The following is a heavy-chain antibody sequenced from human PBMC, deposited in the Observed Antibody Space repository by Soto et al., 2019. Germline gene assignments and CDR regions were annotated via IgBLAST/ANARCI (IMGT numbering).Heavy chain of an antibody. Sequence: GASVKVSCKASGYTFTGYYMHWVRQAPGQGLEWMGWINPNSGGTNYAQKFQGWVTMTRDTSISTAYMELSRLRSDDTAVYYCARDPSPKAAPAHYGMGVWGQGTTVTVSS. D-gene: IGHD6-6*01. CDR2: INPNSGGT. CDR3: ARDPSPKAAPAHYGMGV. V-gene: IGHV1-2*04. CDR1: GYTFTGYY. J-gene: IGHJ6*02.